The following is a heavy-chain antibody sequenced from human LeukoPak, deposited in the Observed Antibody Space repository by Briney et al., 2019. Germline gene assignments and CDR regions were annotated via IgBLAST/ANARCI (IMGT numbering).Heavy chain of an antibody. D-gene: IGHD2-2*01. CDR1: GGSISSGDYY. CDR2: IYYSGST. CDR3: ARDRGYCSSTSCHGGFDP. Sequence: SQTLSLTCTVSGGSISSGDYYWSWIRQPPGKGLERIGYIYYSGSTYYNPSLKSRVTISVDTSKNQFSLKLSSVTAADTAVYYCARDRGYCSSTSCHGGFDPWGQGTLVTVSS. J-gene: IGHJ5*02. V-gene: IGHV4-30-4*01.